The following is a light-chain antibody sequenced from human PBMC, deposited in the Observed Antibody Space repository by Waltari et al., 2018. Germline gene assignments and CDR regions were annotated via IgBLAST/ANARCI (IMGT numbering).Light chain of an antibody. CDR3: MQALQTPPYT. V-gene: IGKV2-28*01. CDR1: QSLQHSNGYNY. CDR2: LGS. J-gene: IGKJ2*01. Sequence: DIVMTQSPLSLPVTPGEPASIPCMCSQSLQHSNGYNYLDWYLQKPGQSPQLLIYLGSNRASGVPDRFSGSGSGTDFTLKISRVEAEDVGVYYCMQALQTPPYTFGQGTKLEIK.